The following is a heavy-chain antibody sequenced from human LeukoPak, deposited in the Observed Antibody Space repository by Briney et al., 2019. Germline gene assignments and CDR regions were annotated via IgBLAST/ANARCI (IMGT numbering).Heavy chain of an antibody. J-gene: IGHJ4*02. V-gene: IGHV4-34*01. CDR3: AKGGEVSNYYKRLKLYFDY. Sequence: SETLSLTCAVYGGSFSGYYWSWIRQPPGKGLEWIGEINHSGSTNYNPSLKSRVTISVDTSKNQFSLKLSSVTAADTAVYFCAKGGEVSNYYKRLKLYFDYWGQGTLVTVSS. CDR1: GGSFSGYY. CDR2: INHSGST. D-gene: IGHD1-26*01.